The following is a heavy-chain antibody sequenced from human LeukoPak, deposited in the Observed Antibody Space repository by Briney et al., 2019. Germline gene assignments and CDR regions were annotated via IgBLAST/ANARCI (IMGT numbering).Heavy chain of an antibody. Sequence: ASETLSLTCAVYGGSFSGYYWSWIRQPPGKGLEWIGEINHSGSTNYNPSLKSRVTISVDTSKNQFSLKLSSVTAADTAVYYCARGPIVVVPAAMSRLRSKWFDPWGQGTLVTASS. V-gene: IGHV4-34*01. D-gene: IGHD2-2*01. CDR3: ARGPIVVVPAAMSRLRSKWFDP. CDR2: INHSGST. J-gene: IGHJ5*02. CDR1: GGSFSGYY.